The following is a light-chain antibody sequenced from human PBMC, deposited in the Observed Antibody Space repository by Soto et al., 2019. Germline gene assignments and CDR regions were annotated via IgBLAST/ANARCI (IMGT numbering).Light chain of an antibody. CDR3: CSYAGSYPLYV. J-gene: IGLJ2*01. CDR2: DVS. V-gene: IGLV2-11*01. CDR1: SSDVGGYNY. Sequence: QSALTQPRSVSGSPGQSVTISCTGTSSDVGGYNYVSWYQQHPGKAPKLMIYDVSKRPSGVPDRFSGSKSGNTASLTISGLQAEDEADYYCCSYAGSYPLYVFGGGTKLTVL.